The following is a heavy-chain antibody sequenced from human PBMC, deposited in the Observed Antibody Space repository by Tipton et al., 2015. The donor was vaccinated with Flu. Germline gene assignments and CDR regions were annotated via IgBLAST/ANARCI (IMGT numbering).Heavy chain of an antibody. Sequence: TLSLTCTVSGGSISSGGAFWSWIRQYPGKGLEWIGCIFYSGSTYYNRSLRSRVTISVETTQNQFSLRLTSVTATDTAVYYCVRLPLPLSYFDYWGQGALVTVSS. V-gene: IGHV4-31*03. CDR3: VRLPLPLSYFDY. J-gene: IGHJ4*02. CDR2: IFYSGST. CDR1: GGSISSGGAF.